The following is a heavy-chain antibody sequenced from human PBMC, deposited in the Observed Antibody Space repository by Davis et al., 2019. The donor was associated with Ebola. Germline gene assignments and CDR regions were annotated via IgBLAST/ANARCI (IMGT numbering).Heavy chain of an antibody. V-gene: IGHV4-30-4*08. D-gene: IGHD1-1*01. Sequence: PSETLSLTCTVSGGSISSGGYYWSWIRQHPGKGLEWIGYIYYSGSTYYNPSLKSRVTISVDTSKNQFSLKLSSVTAADTAVYYCARARNLEDYYYYGMDVWGQGTTVTVSS. CDR2: IYYSGST. CDR1: GGSISSGGYY. CDR3: ARARNLEDYYYYGMDV. J-gene: IGHJ6*02.